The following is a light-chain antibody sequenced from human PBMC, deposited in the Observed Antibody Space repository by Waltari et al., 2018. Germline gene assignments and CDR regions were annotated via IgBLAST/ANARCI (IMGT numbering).Light chain of an antibody. CDR1: QSVSSSN. J-gene: IGKJ4*01. Sequence: EIVLTQSPGTLSLSPGERATLSCRASQSVSSSNLDWYQQKPGQAPRLLIYGASSRATGIPERFSGSGSGTDFTLTISRLEPEDFAVYYCQQYGSATLTFGGGTKVEIK. V-gene: IGKV3-20*01. CDR3: QQYGSATLT. CDR2: GAS.